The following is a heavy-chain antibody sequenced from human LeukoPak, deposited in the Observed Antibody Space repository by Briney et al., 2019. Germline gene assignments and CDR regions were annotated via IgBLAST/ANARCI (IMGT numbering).Heavy chain of an antibody. CDR2: INPNSGGT. CDR3: ARTFAPELHHYMDV. Sequence: ASVKVSCKASGYTFTGYYMHWVRQAPGQGLEWMGWINPNSGGTNYAQKFQGRVTMTRDTSISTAYMELSRLRCDDTAVYYCARTFAPELHHYMDVWGKGTTVTVSS. D-gene: IGHD1-26*01. J-gene: IGHJ6*03. CDR1: GYTFTGYY. V-gene: IGHV1-2*02.